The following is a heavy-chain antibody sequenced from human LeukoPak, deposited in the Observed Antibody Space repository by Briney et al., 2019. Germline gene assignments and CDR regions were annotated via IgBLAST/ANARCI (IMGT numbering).Heavy chain of an antibody. V-gene: IGHV3-9*01. D-gene: IGHD6-6*01. CDR1: GFTFGDYA. CDR3: AKDKTSFHDAMDV. J-gene: IGHJ6*02. Sequence: GRSLRLSCAASGFTFGDYAMHWVRQAPGKGLEWVSGITWNSGNIVYVDSVEGRFTISRDDAKNSLFLQMNSLRAEDTALYYCAKDKTSFHDAMDVWGQGTTVTVSS. CDR2: ITWNSGNI.